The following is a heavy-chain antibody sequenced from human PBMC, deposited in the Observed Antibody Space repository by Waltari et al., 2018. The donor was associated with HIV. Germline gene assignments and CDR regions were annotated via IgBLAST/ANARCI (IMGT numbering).Heavy chain of an antibody. J-gene: IGHJ5*02. D-gene: IGHD6-19*01. CDR2: SYYSGST. CDR1: HGSIRSYY. Sequence: QVQLQESGPGLVKPSETLSLICTVSHGSIRSYYWSWIRQPPGKGLEWIGHSYYSGSTNYNPSLKSRVTISVDTSKNQFSLRLTSVTAADTAVYYCVRGRQYISSSYFDPWGQGTLVTVSS. CDR3: VRGRQYISSSYFDP. V-gene: IGHV4-59*01.